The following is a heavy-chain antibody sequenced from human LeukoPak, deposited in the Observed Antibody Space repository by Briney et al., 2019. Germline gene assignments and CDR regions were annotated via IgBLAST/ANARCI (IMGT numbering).Heavy chain of an antibody. CDR2: INPSDGST. CDR3: AREGWKYLDY. J-gene: IGHJ4*02. CDR1: GYTFTSYY. D-gene: IGHD1-1*01. Sequence: ASVKVSCKASGYTFTSYYMHWARQAPGQGLEWMGIINPSDGSTSNAQKFQGRVTMTRDTSTSTVYMELSSLRSEDTAVYYCAREGWKYLDYWGQGTLVTVSS. V-gene: IGHV1-46*03.